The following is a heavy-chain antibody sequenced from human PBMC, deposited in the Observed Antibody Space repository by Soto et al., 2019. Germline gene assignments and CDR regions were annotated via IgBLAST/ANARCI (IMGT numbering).Heavy chain of an antibody. CDR2: ISSSSSYI. V-gene: IGHV3-21*01. D-gene: IGHD3-10*01. J-gene: IGHJ4*02. Sequence: EVQLVESGGGLVKPGGSLRLSCAASGFTFSSYSVNWVRQAPGKGLEWVSSISSSSSYIYYADSVKGRFTISRDNAKNSLYLQMNSLRAEDTAVYYCARDASMVRGVIGYWGQGTLVTVSS. CDR1: GFTFSSYS. CDR3: ARDASMVRGVIGY.